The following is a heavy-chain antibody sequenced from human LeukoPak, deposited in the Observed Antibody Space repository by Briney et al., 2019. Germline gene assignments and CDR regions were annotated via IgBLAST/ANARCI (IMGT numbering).Heavy chain of an antibody. V-gene: IGHV3-48*01. D-gene: IGHD3-16*02. Sequence: GGSLRLSCAASGFSFSTYSMNWVRQAPGKGLEWVSYISRSSTTIYYADSVKGRFTVSRDNDKNSLYLQMNSLRVEDTAVYYCARDGYDSVWGSYRYRYFFAYWGQGTLVTVAS. J-gene: IGHJ4*02. CDR1: GFSFSTYS. CDR3: ARDGYDSVWGSYRYRYFFAY. CDR2: ISRSSTTI.